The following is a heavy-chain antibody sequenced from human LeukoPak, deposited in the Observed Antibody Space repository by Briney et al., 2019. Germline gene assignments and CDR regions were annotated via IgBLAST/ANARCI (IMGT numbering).Heavy chain of an antibody. CDR2: IGTSSSTI. V-gene: IGHV3-48*02. J-gene: IGHJ4*02. CDR1: GFTFSSYE. Sequence: GGSLRLSCAASGFTFSSYEMNWVRQAPGKGLEWISYIGTSSSTIYYADSVKGRFTISRDNAENSLYLQMNSLRDEDTAVYYCARHDYGGNSGDNWGQGTLVTVSS. CDR3: ARHDYGGNSGDN. D-gene: IGHD4-23*01.